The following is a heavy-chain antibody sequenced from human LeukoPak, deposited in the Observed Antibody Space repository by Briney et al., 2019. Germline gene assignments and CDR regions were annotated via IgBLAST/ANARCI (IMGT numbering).Heavy chain of an antibody. CDR1: GFTFRNYG. CDR3: TRDPHALDY. V-gene: IGHV3-48*02. Sequence: GGSLRLSCAASGFTFRNYGMHWVRQAPGKRLEWVAYITRSSSPIHYADSVKGRFTISRDNGKNSLYLQMDSLRDEDTAIYYCTRDPHALDYWGQGTLVTVSS. CDR2: ITRSSSPI. J-gene: IGHJ4*02.